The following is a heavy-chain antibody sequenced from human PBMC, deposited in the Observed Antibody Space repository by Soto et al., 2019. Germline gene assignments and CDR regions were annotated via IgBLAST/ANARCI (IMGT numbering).Heavy chain of an antibody. CDR3: ARGYCSGGSCYWGRYYYYGMDV. V-gene: IGHV6-1*01. J-gene: IGHJ6*02. CDR1: GDSVSSNSAA. D-gene: IGHD2-15*01. CDR2: TYYRSKWYN. Sequence: SQTLALTCAISGDSVSSNSAAWNWIRQSPSRGLEWLGRTYYRSKWYNDYAVSVKSRITINPDTSKNQFSLQLNSVTPEDTAVYYCARGYCSGGSCYWGRYYYYGMDVWGQGTTVTVSS.